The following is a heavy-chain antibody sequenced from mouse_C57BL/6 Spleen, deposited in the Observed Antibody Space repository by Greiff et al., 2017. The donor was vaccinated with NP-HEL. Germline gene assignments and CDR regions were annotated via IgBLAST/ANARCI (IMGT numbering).Heavy chain of an antibody. J-gene: IGHJ1*03. Sequence: VQLQQPGAELVKPGASVKLSCKASGYTFTSYWMHWVKQRPGQGLEWIGMIHPNSGSTNYNEKFKSKATLTVDKSSSTAYMQLSSLTSEDSAVYYCASITTVVAEGYWYFDVWGTGTTVTVSS. V-gene: IGHV1-64*01. CDR1: GYTFTSYW. CDR2: IHPNSGST. D-gene: IGHD1-1*01. CDR3: ASITTVVAEGYWYFDV.